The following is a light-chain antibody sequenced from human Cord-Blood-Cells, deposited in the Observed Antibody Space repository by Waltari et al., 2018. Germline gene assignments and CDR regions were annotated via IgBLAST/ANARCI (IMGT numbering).Light chain of an antibody. V-gene: IGLV2-23*01. Sequence: QSALPQPASVSGSPGQSITISCTVPSSDVGRSNLVSWYQQHPGKAPKLMSYECSKRPSGVSNRFSGSKSGNTASLTSSGLQAEDEADYYCCSYAGSSNWVFGGGTKLTVL. J-gene: IGLJ3*02. CDR2: ECS. CDR1: SSDVGRSNL. CDR3: CSYAGSSNWV.